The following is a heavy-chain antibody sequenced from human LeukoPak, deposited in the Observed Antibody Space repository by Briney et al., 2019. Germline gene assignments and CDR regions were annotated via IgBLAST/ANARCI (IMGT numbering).Heavy chain of an antibody. D-gene: IGHD6-19*01. J-gene: IGHJ6*03. Sequence: SETLSLTCTVSGGSISSYYWSWIRQPAGKGLEWTGRIYTSGSTNYNPSLKSRVTMSVDTSKNQFSLKLSSVTAADTAVYYCARGSSGWPGYYYYYYMDVWGKGTTVTVSS. CDR1: GGSISSYY. V-gene: IGHV4-4*07. CDR2: IYTSGST. CDR3: ARGSSGWPGYYYYYYMDV.